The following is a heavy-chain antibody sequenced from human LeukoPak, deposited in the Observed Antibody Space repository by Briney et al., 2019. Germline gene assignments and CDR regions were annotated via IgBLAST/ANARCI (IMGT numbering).Heavy chain of an antibody. D-gene: IGHD3-10*01. CDR3: ARATYLWFFDY. J-gene: IGHJ4*02. V-gene: IGHV1-2*06. CDR2: INPNSGGT. Sequence: ASVKVSCTASGYTFTSNYMHWVRQAPGQGLEWMGRINPNSGGTNYAQKFQGRVTMTRDTSISTAYMELSRLRSDDTAVYYCARATYLWFFDYWGQGTLVTVSS. CDR1: GYTFTSNY.